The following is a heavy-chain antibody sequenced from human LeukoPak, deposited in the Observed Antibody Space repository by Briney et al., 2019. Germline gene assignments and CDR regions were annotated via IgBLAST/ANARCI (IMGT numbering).Heavy chain of an antibody. J-gene: IGHJ4*02. CDR1: GYTFTSYG. Sequence: ASVKVSCKASGYTFTSYGISWVRQAPGQGLEWMGWISTYNGNTNYAQKLQGRVTMTTETSTSTAHMELRSLRSDDTAVYYCARTHTVSFDYWGQGTLVTVSS. CDR2: ISTYNGNT. D-gene: IGHD4-11*01. CDR3: ARTHTVSFDY. V-gene: IGHV1-18*01.